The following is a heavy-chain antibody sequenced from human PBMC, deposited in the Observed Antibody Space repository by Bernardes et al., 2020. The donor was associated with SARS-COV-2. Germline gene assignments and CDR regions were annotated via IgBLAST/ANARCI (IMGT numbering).Heavy chain of an antibody. Sequence: ASVKVSCKASGYTFTSYAMHWVRQAPGQRLEWMGWITAGNGNTKYSQKFQGRVTITRDTSASTAYMELSSLRSEDTAVYYCASPTPGYSGYDSLPYYYYGMDGWGQGTTVTVSS. CDR3: ASPTPGYSGYDSLPYYYYGMDG. J-gene: IGHJ6*02. V-gene: IGHV1-3*01. D-gene: IGHD5-12*01. CDR1: GYTFTSYA. CDR2: ITAGNGNT.